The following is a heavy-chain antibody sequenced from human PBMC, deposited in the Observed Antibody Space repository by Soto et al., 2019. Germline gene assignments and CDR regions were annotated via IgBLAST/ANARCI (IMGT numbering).Heavy chain of an antibody. D-gene: IGHD6-19*01. V-gene: IGHV4-39*02. J-gene: IGHJ4*02. Sequence: QLQLQESGPGLVKPSETLSLTCTVSGGSVSSSSHHWGWIRQAPGKGLEWIGSIYYRGNTYYNPSLTSRVTISVDTSKNQFSLNLTSVTAADTAVYYCARDQGGWFRDYWGQGTLVTVSS. CDR3: ARDQGGWFRDY. CDR1: GGSVSSSSHH. CDR2: IYYRGNT.